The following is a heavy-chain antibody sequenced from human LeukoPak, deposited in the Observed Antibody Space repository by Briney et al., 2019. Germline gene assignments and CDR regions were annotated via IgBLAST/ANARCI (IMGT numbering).Heavy chain of an antibody. Sequence: GGSLRLSCAASGFTFTSYGMHWVRQAPGKGLEWVAVIWYDGSNKYYADSVKGRFTICTDNSKNTLYLQMNSLKAADTAVYYCAKPTKGYYYYYGMDVWGQGTTVTVSS. J-gene: IGHJ6*02. CDR3: AKPTKGYYYYYGMDV. V-gene: IGHV3-33*06. CDR1: GFTFTSYG. CDR2: IWYDGSNK.